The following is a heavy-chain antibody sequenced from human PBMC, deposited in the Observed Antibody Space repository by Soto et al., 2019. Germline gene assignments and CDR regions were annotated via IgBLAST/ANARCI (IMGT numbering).Heavy chain of an antibody. CDR3: TTEDIVVVPAATTDY. V-gene: IGHV3-15*01. CDR2: IKSKTDGGTT. CDR1: GFTFSNAW. J-gene: IGHJ4*02. Sequence: GGSLRLSCAASGFTFSNAWMSWARQAPGKGLEWVGRIKSKTDGGTTDYAAPVKGRFTISRDDSKNTLYLQMNSLKTEDTAVYYCTTEDIVVVPAATTDYWGQGTLVTVSS. D-gene: IGHD2-2*01.